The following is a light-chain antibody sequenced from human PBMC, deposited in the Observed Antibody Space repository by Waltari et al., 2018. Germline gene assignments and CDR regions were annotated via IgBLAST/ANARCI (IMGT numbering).Light chain of an antibody. CDR2: WAS. Sequence: DIVMTQSPDSLAVSLGERATINCKSHQSVLYSSNNNNYLAWYQQKPRQPPKLLIYWASTRESGVPDRFSGSGSGTDFTLAISSLQAEDVAVYYCQQYYTTPWTFGQGTKVEI. V-gene: IGKV4-1*01. CDR1: QSVLYSSNNNNY. J-gene: IGKJ1*01. CDR3: QQYYTTPWT.